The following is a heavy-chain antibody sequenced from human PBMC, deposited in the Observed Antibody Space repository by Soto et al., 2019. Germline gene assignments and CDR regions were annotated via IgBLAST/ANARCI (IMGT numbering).Heavy chain of an antibody. D-gene: IGHD3-10*01. J-gene: IGHJ4*02. CDR1: GYTFTSYA. CDR3: ARESGHYGSGSSFDY. Sequence: ASVKVSCKASGYTFTSYAMHWVRQAPGQRLEWMGWINAGNGNTKYSQKFQGRVTITRDTSASTAYMELSSLRSEDTAVYYCARESGHYGSGSSFDYWGQGTLVTVSS. V-gene: IGHV1-3*01. CDR2: INAGNGNT.